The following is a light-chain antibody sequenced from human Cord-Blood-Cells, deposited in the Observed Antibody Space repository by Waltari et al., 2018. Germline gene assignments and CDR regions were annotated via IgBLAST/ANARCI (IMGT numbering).Light chain of an antibody. Sequence: QSALTQPASVSGSPGQSITISCTGTTSDVGGYNSVSWYQQHPGKAPKLKSCCGSYRALGVSNRFSWSKSGNTASLTISGLQAWDEADYYCSSYTSSRTDVFGTGTKVTV. CDR2: CGS. J-gene: IGLJ1*01. CDR3: SSYTSSRTDV. V-gene: IGLV2-14*01. CDR1: TSDVGGYNS.